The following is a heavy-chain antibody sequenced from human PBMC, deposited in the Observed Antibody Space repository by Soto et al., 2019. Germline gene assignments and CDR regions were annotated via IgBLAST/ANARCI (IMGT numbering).Heavy chain of an antibody. J-gene: IGHJ6*02. D-gene: IGHD3-3*01. CDR1: GYNFTSYW. CDR2: IDPTDSFT. Sequence: EVQLMQSGAEVKKPGESLRISCKGSGYNFTSYWIIWVRQMPGKGLEWMGNIDPTDSFTNYSPSFQGHVTISTDKSMSTAYLQWGTLKASDTAMYYCARRGYDFWSGLDVWGQGTTVTISS. V-gene: IGHV5-10-1*03. CDR3: ARRGYDFWSGLDV.